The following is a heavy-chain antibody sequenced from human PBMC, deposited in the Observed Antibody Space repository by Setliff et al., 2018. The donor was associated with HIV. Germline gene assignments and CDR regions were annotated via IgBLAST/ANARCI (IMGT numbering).Heavy chain of an antibody. CDR3: AQLGMVDDFDY. D-gene: IGHD1-1*01. CDR1: GDSVSSRSYY. Sequence: LSLTCTVSGDSVSSRSYYWSWIRQPPGKGLEWIGYIYYSGSTNYNPSLKSRVTISVDTSKNHFSLKLRSVSAADTAVYYCAQLGMVDDFDYWGQGTLVTVSS. CDR2: IYYSGST. V-gene: IGHV4-61*03. J-gene: IGHJ4*02.